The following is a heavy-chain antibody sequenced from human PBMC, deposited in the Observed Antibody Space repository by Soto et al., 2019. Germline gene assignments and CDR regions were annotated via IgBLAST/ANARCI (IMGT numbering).Heavy chain of an antibody. J-gene: IGHJ6*02. V-gene: IGHV3-30-3*01. D-gene: IGHD3-10*02. CDR1: GFAFHNYS. Sequence: VQLVESGGGVVQPGRSLRLSCAASGFAFHNYSMHWVRQAPGKGLEWVAIMSMDGSNKYYADSVKGRFTISRDNSKSMLFLQVSSLRPEDTAVYFCARDRVPYVYFYYGMDVWGQGTTVTVS. CDR3: ARDRVPYVYFYYGMDV. CDR2: MSMDGSNK.